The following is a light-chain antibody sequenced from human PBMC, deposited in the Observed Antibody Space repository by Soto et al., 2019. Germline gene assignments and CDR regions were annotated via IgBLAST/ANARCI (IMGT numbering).Light chain of an antibody. CDR3: QQYNNWPPIS. V-gene: IGKV3-15*01. CDR2: GAS. CDR1: QSISSN. Sequence: EIVLTQSPATQSVSPGERATLSYRDSQSISSNLAWYQQKPGQAPRLLIYGASTRATGIPARFSGSGSGTEFTLTISSLQSEDFAVYYCQQYNNWPPISFGQGTRLEIK. J-gene: IGKJ5*01.